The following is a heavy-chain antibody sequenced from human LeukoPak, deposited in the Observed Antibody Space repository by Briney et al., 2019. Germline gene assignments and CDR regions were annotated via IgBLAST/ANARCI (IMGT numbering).Heavy chain of an antibody. D-gene: IGHD1-1*01. CDR2: IGTAGDT. CDR3: ARVAKERVGGVYYFDY. Sequence: LSGGSLRLSCAASGFTFSDYDMHWARQATGKGLEWVSAIGTAGDTYYTGSVKGRFTISRENAKNSLYLQMNGLRAGDTAVYYCARVAKERVGGVYYFDYWGQGTLVTVSS. CDR1: GFTFSDYD. J-gene: IGHJ4*02. V-gene: IGHV3-13*01.